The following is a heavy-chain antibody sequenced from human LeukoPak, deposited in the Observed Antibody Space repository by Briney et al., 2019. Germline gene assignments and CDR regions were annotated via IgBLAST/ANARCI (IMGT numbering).Heavy chain of an antibody. CDR2: ISSSSSYI. CDR3: ARVIVKGLYYHYYMDV. Sequence: PGGSLRLSCAASGFTFSSYSMNWVRQAPGKGLEWVSSISSSSSYIYYADSVKGRFTISRDNAKNSLYLQMNSLRAEDTAVYYCARVIVKGLYYHYYMDVWGKGTTVTVSS. V-gene: IGHV3-21*01. D-gene: IGHD1-26*01. J-gene: IGHJ6*03. CDR1: GFTFSSYS.